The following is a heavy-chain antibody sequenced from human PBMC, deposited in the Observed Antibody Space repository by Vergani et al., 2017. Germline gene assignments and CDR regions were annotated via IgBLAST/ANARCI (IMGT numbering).Heavy chain of an antibody. V-gene: IGHV3-30*04. J-gene: IGHJ6*04. Sequence: QVQLVESGGGVVQPGTSLRLSCAASGFTFIMHAMSWVRQAPGKGLEWVALISNDGRHTYYADSVRGRFSISRDNSKNTLYLQMNSLRTEDTANYYCRGEMDVWGKGTTVTVSS. CDR2: ISNDGRHT. CDR3: RGEMDV. CDR1: GFTFIMHA.